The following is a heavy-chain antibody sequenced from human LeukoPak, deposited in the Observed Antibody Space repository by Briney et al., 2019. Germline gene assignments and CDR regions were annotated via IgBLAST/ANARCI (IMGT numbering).Heavy chain of an antibody. J-gene: IGHJ6*03. V-gene: IGHV4-59*10. CDR2: IYTSGST. D-gene: IGHD6-13*01. CDR1: GGSFSGYY. CDR3: ARAATVTYSSNSYYYYYMDV. Sequence: SETLSLTCAVYGGSFSGYYWSWIRQPPGKGLEWIGRIYTSGSTNYNPSLKSRVTMPVDTSKNQFSLRVISVTAADTAVYYCARAATVTYSSNSYYYYYMDVWGKGTTVTVSS.